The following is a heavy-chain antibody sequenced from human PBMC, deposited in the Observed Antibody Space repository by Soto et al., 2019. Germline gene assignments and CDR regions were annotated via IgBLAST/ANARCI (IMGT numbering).Heavy chain of an antibody. V-gene: IGHV1-69*01. CDR1: GGTFSSYA. CDR3: ARDPARLREYSSRYFDL. D-gene: IGHD6-6*01. Sequence: QVQLVQSGAEVKKPGSSVKVSCKASGGTFSSYAISWVRQAPGQGLEWMGGIIPIFGTANYAQKFQGRVTITADESTSTAFMELSSLRSEDTAVYYCARDPARLREYSSRYFDLWGRGTLVTVSS. J-gene: IGHJ2*01. CDR2: IIPIFGTA.